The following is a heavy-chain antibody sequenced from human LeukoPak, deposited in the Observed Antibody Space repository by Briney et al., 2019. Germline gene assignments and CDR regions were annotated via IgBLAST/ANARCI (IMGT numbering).Heavy chain of an antibody. CDR3: VRDLGGRSGH. V-gene: IGHV3-74*01. D-gene: IGHD1-26*01. Sequence: GGSLRLSCAASGFTSSSNWMHWVRQAPGKGLVWVSRINEDGSTTNYADSVKGRSTIFRDNAKNTLYLQMNSLRAEDTAVYYCVRDLGGRSGHWGQGTLVTVSS. CDR2: INEDGSTT. J-gene: IGHJ4*02. CDR1: GFTSSSNW.